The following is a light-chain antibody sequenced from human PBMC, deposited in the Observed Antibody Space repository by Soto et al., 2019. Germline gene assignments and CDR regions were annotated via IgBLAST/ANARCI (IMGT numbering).Light chain of an antibody. CDR3: QQYDNLPPFT. CDR2: DAS. J-gene: IGKJ3*01. CDR1: QDISNH. V-gene: IGKV1-33*01. Sequence: DIQMTQSPPSLSASVGDRITITCQASQDISNHLNWYQQKPGKAPKLLIYDASTLETGVPSRFSGGGSGTDFTFTISTLQPEDIATYYCQQYDNLPPFTFGPGTKVDIK.